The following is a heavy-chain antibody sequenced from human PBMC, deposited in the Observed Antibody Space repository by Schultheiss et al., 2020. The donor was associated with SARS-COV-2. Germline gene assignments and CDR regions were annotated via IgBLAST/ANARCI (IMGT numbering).Heavy chain of an antibody. D-gene: IGHD2-2*01. J-gene: IGHJ5*02. CDR2: INPNSGGT. CDR1: GGTFSSYA. Sequence: ASVKVSCKASGGTFSSYAISWVRQAPGQGLEWMGWINPNSGGTNYAQKFQGRVTMTRDTSISTAYMELSRLRSDDTAVYYCARASVYLQRVFDPWGQGTLVTVSS. CDR3: ARASVYLQRVFDP. V-gene: IGHV1-2*02.